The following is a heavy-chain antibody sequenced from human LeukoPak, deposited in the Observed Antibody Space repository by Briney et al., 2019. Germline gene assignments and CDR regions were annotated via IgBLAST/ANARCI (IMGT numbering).Heavy chain of an antibody. CDR2: ISAYNGNT. Sequence: ASVKVSCKASGYTFTSYGISWMRQAPGQGLEWMGWISAYNGNTNYAQKLQGRVTMTTDTSTSTAYMELRSLRSDDTAVYFCARDGQYISDFYRVGATNYWGQGTLVTVSS. CDR3: ARDGQYISDFYRVGATNY. D-gene: IGHD1-26*01. J-gene: IGHJ4*02. V-gene: IGHV1-18*01. CDR1: GYTFTSYG.